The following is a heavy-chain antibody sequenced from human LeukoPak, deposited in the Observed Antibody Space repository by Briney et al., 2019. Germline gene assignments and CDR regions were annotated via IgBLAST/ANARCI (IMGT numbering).Heavy chain of an antibody. CDR2: INYSGNT. J-gene: IGHJ4*02. Sequence: SETLSLTCTVSGDSISSNSYYWVWIRQPPGKGLEWIGSINYSGNTYYSSSLKSRVTISVDTSRNQFSLKLSFVTAADTAVYSCARLVISNTDGNYFDYWGQGTLVTASS. CDR1: GDSISSNSYY. V-gene: IGHV4-39*01. D-gene: IGHD4-11*01. CDR3: ARLVISNTDGNYFDY.